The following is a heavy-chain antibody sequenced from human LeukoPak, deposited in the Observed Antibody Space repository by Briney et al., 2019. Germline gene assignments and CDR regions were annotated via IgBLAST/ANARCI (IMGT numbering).Heavy chain of an antibody. CDR1: GGSISSYY. Sequence: SETLSLTCTVSGGSISSYYWSWIRQPPGKGLEWIGYIYYSGSTNYNPSLKSRVTISVDTSKNQFSLKLSSVTAADTAVYYCARRPYDFWSGYPGAADYWGQGTLVTVSS. D-gene: IGHD3-3*01. CDR2: IYYSGST. J-gene: IGHJ4*02. V-gene: IGHV4-59*08. CDR3: ARRPYDFWSGYPGAADY.